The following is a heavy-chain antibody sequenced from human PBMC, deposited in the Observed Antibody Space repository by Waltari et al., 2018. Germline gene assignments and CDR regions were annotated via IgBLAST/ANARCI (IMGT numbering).Heavy chain of an antibody. CDR1: GGSIDNHY. Sequence: QVQLQESGPGLVKPSETLSLICIVSGGSIDNHYWSWIRQPPGKALELIGYIYYSGSTYYNPSLRGRVTLSVDRSKNQFSLRLSSVTAADTAVYYCARVVPAGIPKYYTWFDPWGQGTLVTVSS. CDR2: IYYSGST. D-gene: IGHD2-2*02. J-gene: IGHJ5*02. CDR3: ARVVPAGIPKYYTWFDP. V-gene: IGHV4-59*11.